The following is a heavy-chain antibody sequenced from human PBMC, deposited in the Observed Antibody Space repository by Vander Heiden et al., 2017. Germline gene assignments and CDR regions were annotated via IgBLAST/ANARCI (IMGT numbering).Heavy chain of an antibody. CDR1: GFTFSSYA. V-gene: IGHV3-30*01. D-gene: IGHD3-3*01. Sequence: QVQLVESGGGVVQPGRSLRLSCAASGFTFSSYAMHGVRQAPGKGVEWVAVISYDGSNKYYADSVKGRFTISRDNSKNTLYLQMNSLRAEDTAVYYCAREADYDFWSGYYSYYGMDVWGQGTTVTVSS. J-gene: IGHJ6*02. CDR2: ISYDGSNK. CDR3: AREADYDFWSGYYSYYGMDV.